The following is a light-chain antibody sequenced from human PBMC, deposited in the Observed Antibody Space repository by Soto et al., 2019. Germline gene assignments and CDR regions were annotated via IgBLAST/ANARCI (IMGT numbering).Light chain of an antibody. CDR1: QSVSRN. J-gene: IGKJ2*01. CDR3: QQYNHWPLYT. V-gene: IGKV3-15*01. Sequence: EVVMTQSPATLSVSPGERATLSCRASQSVSRNLAWYQQRPGRAPRLLIYDASTRATNIPTRFRGSGSGTEITLTISSLQSEDFAVYYCQQYNHWPLYTFGQGTKLEIK. CDR2: DAS.